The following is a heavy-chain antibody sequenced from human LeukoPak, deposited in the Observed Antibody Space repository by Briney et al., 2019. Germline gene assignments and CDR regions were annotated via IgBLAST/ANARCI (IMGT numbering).Heavy chain of an antibody. V-gene: IGHV1-69*05. Sequence: ASVKASCRASGGTFSSYAISWVRQAPGQGLEWMGGIIPIFGTANYAQKFQGWVTMTRDTSVSTFYMELSRLTSDDTAVYYCARGRGSSWFDYWGQGTLVTVSS. CDR1: GGTFSSYA. CDR3: ARGRGSSWFDY. CDR2: IIPIFGTA. D-gene: IGHD6-13*01. J-gene: IGHJ5*01.